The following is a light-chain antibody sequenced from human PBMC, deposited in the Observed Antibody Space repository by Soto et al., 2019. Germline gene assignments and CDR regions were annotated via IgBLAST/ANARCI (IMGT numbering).Light chain of an antibody. J-gene: IGKJ1*01. CDR2: DAS. Sequence: EIVLTQSPATLSLSPGERATLSCRASQSINYFLAWYQQKPGQAPRLLIYDASNRATGIPARFSGSGSGTDFTLTISGLEPEDFAVYFCQQRTNWPPTFGQGTKVDIK. CDR3: QQRTNWPPT. CDR1: QSINYF. V-gene: IGKV3-11*01.